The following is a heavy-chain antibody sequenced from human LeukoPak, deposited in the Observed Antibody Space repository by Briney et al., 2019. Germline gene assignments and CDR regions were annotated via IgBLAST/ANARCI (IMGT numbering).Heavy chain of an antibody. D-gene: IGHD3-10*01. CDR2: VKPDTCAT. V-gene: IGHV1-2*02. CDR3: ARERPTLLTRIRGIATAPDH. CDR1: RYVLIAYY. Sequence: SSVKVSRKTSRYVLIAYYIHWVRQAAGPGLEWLGFVKPDTCATNSAQQLQGRVSMTSDASVTTAYMELSGLTSDDTALYFCARERPTLLTRIRGIATAPDHWGQGTLVTVSS. J-gene: IGHJ5*02.